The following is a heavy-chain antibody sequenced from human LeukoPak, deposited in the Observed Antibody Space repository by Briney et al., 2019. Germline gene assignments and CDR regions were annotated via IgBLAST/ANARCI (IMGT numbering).Heavy chain of an antibody. V-gene: IGHV4-39*07. CDR2: IYHSGST. J-gene: IGHJ5*02. D-gene: IGHD6-19*01. CDR3: ARDRGSSGWYGGNWFDP. Sequence: SETLSLTCTVSGVSISSSNSYWGWIRQPPGKGLEWIGSIYHSGSTYYNPSLKSRVTISVDTSKNQFSLKLSSVTAADTAVYYCARDRGSSGWYGGNWFDPWGQGTLVTVSS. CDR1: GVSISSSNSY.